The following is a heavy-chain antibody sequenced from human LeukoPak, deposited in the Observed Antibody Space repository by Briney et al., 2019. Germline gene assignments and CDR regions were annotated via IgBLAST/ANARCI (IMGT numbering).Heavy chain of an antibody. Sequence: GESLKISCKGSGYDFTTYWIAWVRQMPGKGLEWMGIIYPGDSDTRYSSSFQGQVTISADKSISTAYLQWSSLKASDTAMYYCARRVGSYEYFDYWGQGTLVTVSS. CDR1: GYDFTTYW. V-gene: IGHV5-51*01. D-gene: IGHD3-10*01. CDR2: IYPGDSDT. CDR3: ARRVGSYEYFDY. J-gene: IGHJ4*02.